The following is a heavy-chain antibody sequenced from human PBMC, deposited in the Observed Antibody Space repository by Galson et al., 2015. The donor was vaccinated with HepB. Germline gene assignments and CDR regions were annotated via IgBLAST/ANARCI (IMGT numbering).Heavy chain of an antibody. CDR2: IIPILGIA. CDR1: GGTFSSYT. J-gene: IGHJ4*02. Sequence: SVKVSCKASGGTFSSYTISWVRQAPGQGLEWMGRIIPILGIANYAQKFQGRVTITADKSTSTAYMELSSLRSEDTAVYYCAREEMALHYFDYWGQGTLVTVSS. V-gene: IGHV1-69*02. D-gene: IGHD5-24*01. CDR3: AREEMALHYFDY.